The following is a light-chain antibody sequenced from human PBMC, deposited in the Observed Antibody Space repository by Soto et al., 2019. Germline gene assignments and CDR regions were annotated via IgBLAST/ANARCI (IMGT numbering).Light chain of an antibody. J-gene: IGKJ4*01. V-gene: IGKV3-20*01. Sequence: EKVLTQSLGTLSLKQVERATLPCRASQNVTNNYLAWYQQKPGQAPRLLIDDASRRATGIPDRFSGSGSGTDFTLTICSLEPEDCAVYYCQQCSFLPLTFGGGTKVDIK. CDR2: DAS. CDR1: QNVTNNY. CDR3: QQCSFLPLT.